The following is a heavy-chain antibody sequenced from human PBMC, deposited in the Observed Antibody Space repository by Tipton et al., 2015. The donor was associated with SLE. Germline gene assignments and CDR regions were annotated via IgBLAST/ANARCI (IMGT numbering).Heavy chain of an antibody. J-gene: IGHJ4*02. CDR2: IYNTGNT. D-gene: IGHD1-26*01. CDR3: ARGGGSYYDY. V-gene: IGHV4-30-4*08. CDR1: GVSVGSGYFF. Sequence: TLSLTCTVSGVSVGSGYFFWSWIRQYPGKGLEWFGYIYNTGNTHYKPSLKSRLTISVDTPKNQFSLRVRSVTAADTAVYYCARGGGSYYDYWGQGTLVTVSS.